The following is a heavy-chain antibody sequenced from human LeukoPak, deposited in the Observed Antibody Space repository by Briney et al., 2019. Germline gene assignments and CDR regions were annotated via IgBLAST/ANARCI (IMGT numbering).Heavy chain of an antibody. Sequence: SETLSLTCAVYGGSFSGYYWSWIRQPPGKGLEWIGEINHSGSTNYNPSLKSRVTISVDTSKNQFSLKLSSVTAADTAVYYCARERPPYYYGSGSYRAFDIWGQGTMVTVSS. D-gene: IGHD3-10*01. CDR1: GGSFSGYY. CDR2: INHSGST. V-gene: IGHV4-34*01. CDR3: ARERPPYYYGSGSYRAFDI. J-gene: IGHJ3*02.